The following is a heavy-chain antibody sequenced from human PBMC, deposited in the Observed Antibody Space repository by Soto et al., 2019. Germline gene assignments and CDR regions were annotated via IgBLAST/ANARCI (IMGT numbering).Heavy chain of an antibody. CDR3: AKGVYYYDSSGDLHSPFFDY. J-gene: IGHJ4*02. D-gene: IGHD3-22*01. Sequence: GGSLRLSCAASGFTFSSYAMSWVRQAPGKGLEWVSAISGSGGSTYYADSVKGRFTISRDNSKNTLYLQMNSLRAEDTAVYYCAKGVYYYDSSGDLHSPFFDYWGQGTLVTVSS. V-gene: IGHV3-23*01. CDR1: GFTFSSYA. CDR2: ISGSGGST.